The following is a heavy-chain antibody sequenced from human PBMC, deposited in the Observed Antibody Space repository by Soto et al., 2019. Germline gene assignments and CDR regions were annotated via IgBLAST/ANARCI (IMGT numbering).Heavy chain of an antibody. J-gene: IGHJ6*02. CDR2: INPSGGST. V-gene: IGHV1-46*01. CDR1: GYTFTSYY. CDR3: ARDHPHTYGDYVSPYYYYYGMDV. D-gene: IGHD4-17*01. Sequence: ASVKVSCKASGYTFTSYYMHWVRQAPGQGLEWMGIINPSGGSTSYAQKFQGRVTMTRDTSTRKVYMELSSLRSEDTAVYYCARDHPHTYGDYVSPYYYYYGMDVWGPGTPVTVSS.